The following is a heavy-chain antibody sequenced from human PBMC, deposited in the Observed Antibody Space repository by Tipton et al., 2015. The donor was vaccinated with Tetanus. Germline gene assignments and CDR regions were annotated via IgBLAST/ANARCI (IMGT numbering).Heavy chain of an antibody. V-gene: IGHV4-4*08. CDR1: GGSINPYY. D-gene: IGHD2-15*01. CDR3: AKDHGPEITSVAATRYYYYGMDV. J-gene: IGHJ6*02. CDR2: VYSSGST. Sequence: TLSLTCTVSGGSINPYYWSWIRQPPGKGLEWIGNVYSSGSTYYNPSLKGRVTISVDTSKNQFSLNLNSVTAADTAVYYCAKDHGPEITSVAATRYYYYGMDVWGQGTTVTVSS.